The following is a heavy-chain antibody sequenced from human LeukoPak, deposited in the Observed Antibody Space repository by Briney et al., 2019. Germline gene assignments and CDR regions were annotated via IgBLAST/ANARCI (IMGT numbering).Heavy chain of an antibody. CDR1: GFTFSSYA. J-gene: IGHJ4*02. Sequence: GGSLRLSCAASGFTFSSYAMSWVRQAPGKGLEWVSGISGSGDNTYYADSVQGRFTISRDNSKRTLFLQMNSLRAEDTAFYYCAKAELGVDTFFDYWGQGTLVTVSS. D-gene: IGHD3-3*01. CDR2: ISGSGDNT. CDR3: AKAELGVDTFFDY. V-gene: IGHV3-23*01.